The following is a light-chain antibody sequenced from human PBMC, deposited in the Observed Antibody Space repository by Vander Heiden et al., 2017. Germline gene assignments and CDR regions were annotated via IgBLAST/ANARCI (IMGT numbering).Light chain of an antibody. CDR2: GAS. CDR3: QQDGSSPRT. Sequence: IVLTQSPGTPSLSPGGRATLSCRASQSVSSSYLAWYQQKPGQAPRLLIYGASSRATGIPYRFSGSGSGTDFTLTISRLEPEDFAVYYCQQDGSSPRTFGQGTKVEIK. V-gene: IGKV3-20*01. CDR1: QSVSSSY. J-gene: IGKJ1*01.